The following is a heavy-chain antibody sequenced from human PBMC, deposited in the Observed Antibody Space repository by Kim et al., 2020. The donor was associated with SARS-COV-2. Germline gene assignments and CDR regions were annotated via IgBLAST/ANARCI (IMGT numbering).Heavy chain of an antibody. J-gene: IGHJ4*02. V-gene: IGHV1-18*01. D-gene: IGHD6-19*01. Sequence: ASVKVSCKASGYTFTSYGISWVRQAPGQGLEWMGWISAYNGNTNYAQKLQGRVTMTTDTSTSTAYMELRSLRSDDTAVYYCARDSWQWLVPREALEAGFDYWGQGTLVTVSS. CDR1: GYTFTSYG. CDR3: ARDSWQWLVPREALEAGFDY. CDR2: ISAYNGNT.